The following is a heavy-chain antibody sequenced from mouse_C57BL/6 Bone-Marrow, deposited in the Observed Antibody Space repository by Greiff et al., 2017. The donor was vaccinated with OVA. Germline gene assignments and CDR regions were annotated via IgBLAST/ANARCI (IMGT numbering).Heavy chain of an antibody. CDR1: GYTFTSYW. CDR2: IDPSDSYT. V-gene: IGHV1-69*01. CDR3: ARYDYLYFDY. Sequence: QVHVKQPGAELVMPGASVKLSCKASGYTFTSYWMHWVKQRPGQGLEWIGEIDPSDSYTNYNQKFKGKSTLTVDKSSSTAYMQLSSLTSEDSAVYYCARYDYLYFDYWGQGTTLTVSS. D-gene: IGHD2-4*01. J-gene: IGHJ2*01.